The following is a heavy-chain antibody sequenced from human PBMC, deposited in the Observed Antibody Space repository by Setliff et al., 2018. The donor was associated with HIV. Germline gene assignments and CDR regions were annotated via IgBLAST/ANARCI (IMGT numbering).Heavy chain of an antibody. D-gene: IGHD1-1*01. Sequence: NPSETLSLTCAVYGGSFRGYSWSWVRQPPGKELEWIGDINHSGSTNYNPSLKSRVTISEEKSKNQFFLKLSSVTAADTAVYYCARDWNHYFYYMDVWGKGTTVTVS. V-gene: IGHV4-34*01. CDR2: INHSGST. J-gene: IGHJ6*03. CDR1: GGSFRGYS. CDR3: ARDWNHYFYYMDV.